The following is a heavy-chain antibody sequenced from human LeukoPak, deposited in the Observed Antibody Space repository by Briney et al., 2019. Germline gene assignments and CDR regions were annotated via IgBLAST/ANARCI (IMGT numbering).Heavy chain of an antibody. J-gene: IGHJ4*02. CDR1: GFTFSSYW. CDR2: INPDGSYT. Sequence: GSLRLSCAASGFTFSSYWVHWVRQPPGQGLVWVSRINPDGSYTSYADSVKGRFTISRDNAENTVYLHMNSLRAEDTAVYYCARDLYGDRDYWGQGTLVTVSS. D-gene: IGHD4-17*01. CDR3: ARDLYGDRDY. V-gene: IGHV3-74*01.